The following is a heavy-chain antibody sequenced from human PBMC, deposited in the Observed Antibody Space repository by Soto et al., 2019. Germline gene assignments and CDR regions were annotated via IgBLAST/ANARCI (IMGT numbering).Heavy chain of an antibody. J-gene: IGHJ4*02. CDR2: INAGNGNT. V-gene: IGHV1-3*01. D-gene: IGHD5-12*01. CDR3: ARAPGGYSGYGDV. Sequence: QVQLGQSGAEVKKSGASEKVSCKASGYTFTSYAMHWVRQAPGQRLEWMGWINAGNGNTKYSQKFQGRVTITRDTSASTAYMELSSLSSEDTAVYYCARAPGGYSGYGDVWGQGTLVTVSS. CDR1: GYTFTSYA.